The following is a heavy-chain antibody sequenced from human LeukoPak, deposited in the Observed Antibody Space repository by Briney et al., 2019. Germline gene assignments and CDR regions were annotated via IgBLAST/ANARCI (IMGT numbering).Heavy chain of an antibody. V-gene: IGHV1-2*02. J-gene: IGHJ6*03. CDR2: INPNSGGT. CDR3: ARGPVVNIFYYYYMDV. CDR1: GYTFTGYY. D-gene: IGHD2/OR15-2a*01. Sequence: ASVKVSCKASGYTFTGYYMHWVRQAPGQGLEWMGWINPNSGGTNYAQKFQGRVTMTRDTSISTAYMELSRLRSDDTAVYYCARGPVVNIFYYYYMDVWGKGTTVTVSS.